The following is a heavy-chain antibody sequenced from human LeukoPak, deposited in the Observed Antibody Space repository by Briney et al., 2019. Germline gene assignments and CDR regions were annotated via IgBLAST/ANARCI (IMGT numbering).Heavy chain of an antibody. Sequence: ASVKVSCKASGYTFTSYYMHWVRQAPGQGLEWMGIINPSGGSTSYAQKFQGRVTMTRDTSTSTVYMELSSLRSEGTAVYYCARPHVLAAAGPTFFDCWGQGTLVTVSS. CDR2: INPSGGST. CDR3: ARPHVLAAAGPTFFDC. V-gene: IGHV1-46*01. J-gene: IGHJ4*02. D-gene: IGHD6-25*01. CDR1: GYTFTSYY.